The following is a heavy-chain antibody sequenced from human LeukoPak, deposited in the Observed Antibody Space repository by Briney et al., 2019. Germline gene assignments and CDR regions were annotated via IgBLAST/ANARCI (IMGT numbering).Heavy chain of an antibody. V-gene: IGHV4-39*01. J-gene: IGHJ5*02. CDR3: ARLDPPWIRGKPT. CDR1: GGSISSSSYY. D-gene: IGHD3-16*01. Sequence: SETLSLTCTVSGGSISSSSYYWGWIRQPPGKGLEWIGSIYYSGSTYYNPSLKSRVTISVDTSKNQFSLKLSSVTAADTAVYYCARLDPPWIRGKPTWGQGTLVTVSS. CDR2: IYYSGST.